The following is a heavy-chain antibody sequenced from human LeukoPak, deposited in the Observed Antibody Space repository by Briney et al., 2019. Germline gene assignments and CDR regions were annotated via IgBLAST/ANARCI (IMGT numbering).Heavy chain of an antibody. V-gene: IGHV3-9*01. D-gene: IGHD2-2*02. CDR1: GFTFDDYA. J-gene: IGHJ6*02. CDR2: ISWNSGSI. CDR3: AKDMGLDIVVVPAAIGESYYYYGMDV. Sequence: GGSLRLSCAASGFTFDDYAMHWVRQAPGKGLEWFSGISWNSGSIGYADSVKGRFTISRDNAKNSLYLQMNSLRAEDTALYYCAKDMGLDIVVVPAAIGESYYYYGMDVWGQGTTVTVSS.